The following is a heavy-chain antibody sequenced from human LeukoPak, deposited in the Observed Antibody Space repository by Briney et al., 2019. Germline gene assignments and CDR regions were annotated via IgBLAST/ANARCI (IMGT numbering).Heavy chain of an antibody. Sequence: LWASVKVSCKASGYTFTGYYMHWVRQAPGQGLEWMGRINPNSGGTNYAQKFQGRVTMTRDTSISTAYMELSRLRSDDTAVYYCARDGIVSDLSMDVWGQGTTVTVSS. V-gene: IGHV1-2*06. D-gene: IGHD3-22*01. CDR1: GYTFTGYY. CDR3: ARDGIVSDLSMDV. J-gene: IGHJ6*02. CDR2: INPNSGGT.